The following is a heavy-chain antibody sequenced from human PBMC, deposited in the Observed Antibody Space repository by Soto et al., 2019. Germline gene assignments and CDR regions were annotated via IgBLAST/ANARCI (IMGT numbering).Heavy chain of an antibody. Sequence: PSETLSLTCTVSGGSISSGGYYWSWIRQHPGKGLEWIGYIYYSGSTYYNPSLKSRVTISVDTSKNQFSLKLSSVTAADTAVYYCAGSVLLWFGELLPYNWFDPWGQGTQVTVSS. CDR2: IYYSGST. D-gene: IGHD3-10*01. V-gene: IGHV4-30-4*08. J-gene: IGHJ5*02. CDR3: AGSVLLWFGELLPYNWFDP. CDR1: GGSISSGGYY.